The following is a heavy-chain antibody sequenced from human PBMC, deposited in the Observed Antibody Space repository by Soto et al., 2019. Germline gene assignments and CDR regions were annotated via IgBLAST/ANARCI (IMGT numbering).Heavy chain of an antibody. CDR1: GGSIRSYY. CDR3: ARHRVYYHILTDYYRTKYYGMDV. J-gene: IGHJ6*02. D-gene: IGHD3-9*01. CDR2: IYYSGST. V-gene: IGHV4-59*01. Sequence: ETLCLACPGSGGSIRSYYWSWFLQPPGNGLEWIGYIYYSGSTNYNPSLKSRFTISVDTSKNQFSLKLSSVTAADTAVYYCARHRVYYHILTDYYRTKYYGMDVWRQGTTVTVSS.